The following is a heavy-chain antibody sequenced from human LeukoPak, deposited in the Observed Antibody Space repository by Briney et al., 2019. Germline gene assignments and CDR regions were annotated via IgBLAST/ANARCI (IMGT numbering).Heavy chain of an antibody. V-gene: IGHV1-18*01. CDR1: GYTFNSYA. CDR3: ARTARYCSGGSCSYCFDY. J-gene: IGHJ4*02. Sequence: ASVKVSCKASGYTFNSYAITWVRQAPGQGLEWMGGNSGYNGNTNYAQKLQGRVTMTTDTSTSTVFMELKSLRSDDTAVYYCARTARYCSGGSCSYCFDYWGQGTLVTVSS. CDR2: NSGYNGNT. D-gene: IGHD2-15*01.